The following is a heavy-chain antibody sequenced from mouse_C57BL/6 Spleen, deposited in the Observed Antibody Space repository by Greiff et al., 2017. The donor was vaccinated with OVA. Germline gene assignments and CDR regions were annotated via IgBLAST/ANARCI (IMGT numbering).Heavy chain of an antibody. D-gene: IGHD3-2*02. Sequence: QVQLQQPGAELVKPGASVKMSCKASGYTFTSYWITWVKQRPGQGLEWIGDIYPGSGSTNYNEKFKSKATLTVDTSSSTAYMQLRSLTSEDSAVYYCARWGSSGYAWFAYWGQGTLVTVSA. CDR3: ARWGSSGYAWFAY. J-gene: IGHJ3*01. CDR1: GYTFTSYW. CDR2: IYPGSGST. V-gene: IGHV1-55*01.